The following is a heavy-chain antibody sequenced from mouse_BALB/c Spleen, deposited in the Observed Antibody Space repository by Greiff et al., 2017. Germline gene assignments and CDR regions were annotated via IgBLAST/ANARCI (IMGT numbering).Heavy chain of an antibody. J-gene: IGHJ2*01. Sequence: DVHLVESGGDLVKPGGSLKLSCAASGFTFSSYGMSWVRQTPDKRLEWVATISSGGSYTYYPDSVKGRFTISRDNAKNTLYLQMSSLKSEDTAMYYCARGDGYFDYWGQGTTLTVSS. CDR3: ARGDGYFDY. CDR1: GFTFSSYG. D-gene: IGHD2-3*01. CDR2: ISSGGSYT. V-gene: IGHV5-6*01.